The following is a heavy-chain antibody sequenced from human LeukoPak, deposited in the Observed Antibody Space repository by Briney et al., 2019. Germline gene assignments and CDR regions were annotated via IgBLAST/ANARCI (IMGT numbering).Heavy chain of an antibody. CDR2: INHSGST. V-gene: IGHV4-34*08. CDR3: AGGLVAALYYYYGMDV. CDR1: GFTFSSYA. J-gene: IGHJ6*02. D-gene: IGHD2-15*01. Sequence: GSLRLSCAASGFTFSSYAMSWVRQAPGKGLEWIGEINHSGSTNYNPSLKSRVTISVDTSKNQFSLKLSSVTAADTAVYYCAGGLVAALYYYYGMDVWGQGTTVTVSS.